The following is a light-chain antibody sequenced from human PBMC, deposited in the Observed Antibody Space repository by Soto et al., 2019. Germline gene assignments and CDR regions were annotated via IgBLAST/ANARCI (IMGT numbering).Light chain of an antibody. Sequence: EIVLTRSPVTLSLSPGERATLSCRASQSVRTYLAWYQVKPGQAPRLLIYDASSRASGVPARFSGSGSRTDFPLTISSLEPEDFALYYCQQRNSWPPITCGQGTRLEIK. CDR2: DAS. J-gene: IGKJ5*01. CDR3: QQRNSWPPIT. V-gene: IGKV3-11*01. CDR1: QSVRTY.